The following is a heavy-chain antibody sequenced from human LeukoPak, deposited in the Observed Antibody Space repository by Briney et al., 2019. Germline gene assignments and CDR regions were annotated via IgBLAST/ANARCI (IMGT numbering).Heavy chain of an antibody. Sequence: PGGSLRLSCAASGFTFSSYSMNWVRQAPGKGLEWVSVIYSGGSTYYADSVKGRFTISRDNSKNTVYLQMNKLRAEDTAVYYCARATASRFDYWGQGTLVTVSS. CDR2: IYSGGST. D-gene: IGHD4-17*01. CDR1: GFTFSSYS. J-gene: IGHJ4*02. CDR3: ARATASRFDY. V-gene: IGHV3-53*01.